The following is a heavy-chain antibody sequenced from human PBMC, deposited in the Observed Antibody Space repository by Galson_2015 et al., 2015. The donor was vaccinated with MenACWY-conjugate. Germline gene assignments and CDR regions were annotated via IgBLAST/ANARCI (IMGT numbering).Heavy chain of an antibody. CDR2: MYYSGSA. J-gene: IGHJ4*02. D-gene: IGHD2/OR15-2a*01. V-gene: IGHV4-59*01. Sequence: ETLSLTCTVSGGSINSYYWSWIRQPPGEGLEWIGYMYYSGSANYNPSLKSRVTISVDTSKNQFSLTMTSVTAADTAVYYCARGVNLASMAGYWGQGTLVTVSS. CDR3: ARGVNLASMAGY. CDR1: GGSINSYY.